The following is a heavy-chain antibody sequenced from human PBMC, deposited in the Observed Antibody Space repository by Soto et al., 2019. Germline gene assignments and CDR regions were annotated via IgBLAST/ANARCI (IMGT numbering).Heavy chain of an antibody. J-gene: IGHJ6*02. CDR2: IIPIFGTA. Sequence: QVQLVQSGAEVKKPGSSVKVSCKASGSTFSSYAISWVRQAPGQGLEWMGGIIPIFGTANYAQKFQGRVTITADESTSTAYMELSSLRSEDTAVYYCAREYCSGGSCSYYGMDVWGQGTTVTVSS. D-gene: IGHD2-15*01. V-gene: IGHV1-69*01. CDR3: AREYCSGGSCSYYGMDV. CDR1: GSTFSSYA.